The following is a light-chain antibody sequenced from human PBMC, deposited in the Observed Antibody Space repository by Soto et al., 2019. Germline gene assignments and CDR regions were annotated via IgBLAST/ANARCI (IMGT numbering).Light chain of an antibody. J-gene: IGKJ5*01. Sequence: DIVMTQPPLYLPVTPGEPASISCRSSRSLLHSNGNNYLNWYLQKPGQSPQLLIYFGSTRASGVHDRFSGSGSGIDFTLKISRVEPEDVWVYYCLQALQSPPTFGQGTRLEIK. CDR1: RSLLHSNGNNY. CDR3: LQALQSPPT. V-gene: IGKV2-28*01. CDR2: FGS.